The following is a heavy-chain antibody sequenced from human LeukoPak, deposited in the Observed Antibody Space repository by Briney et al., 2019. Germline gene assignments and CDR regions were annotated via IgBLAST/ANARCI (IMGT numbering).Heavy chain of an antibody. CDR2: ISGSGGST. D-gene: IGHD3-10*01. Sequence: GWALTLTCPACVWTFSCYAFSWIGQAPGKGLEGVGLISGSGGSTYYADSVKGRFTISRDNSKNTLYLQMNSLRAEDTAVYYCAKEHGSGSYWPEYFDYWGQGTLVTVSS. CDR1: VWTFSCYA. J-gene: IGHJ4*02. CDR3: AKEHGSGSYWPEYFDY. V-gene: IGHV3-23*01.